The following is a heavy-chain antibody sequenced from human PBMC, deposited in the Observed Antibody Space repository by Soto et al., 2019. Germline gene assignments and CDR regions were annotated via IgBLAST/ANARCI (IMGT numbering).Heavy chain of an antibody. CDR3: ARLIGSGGPNRIYYYYGMDV. J-gene: IGHJ6*02. Sequence: GESLKISCKGSGYSFTGYWIGWVRQMPGKGLEWMGIIYPGDSDTRYSPSFQGQVTISADKSISTAYLQWSSLKASDTAMYYCARLIGSGGPNRIYYYYGMDVWGQGTTVTVS. CDR2: IYPGDSDT. V-gene: IGHV5-51*01. CDR1: GYSFTGYW. D-gene: IGHD1-26*01.